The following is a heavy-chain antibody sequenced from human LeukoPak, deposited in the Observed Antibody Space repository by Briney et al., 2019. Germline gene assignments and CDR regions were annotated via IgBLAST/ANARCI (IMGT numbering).Heavy chain of an antibody. CDR3: ATWALCSSTSCPFDY. Sequence: ASVKVSCKVSGYTLTELSMHWVRQAPGKGLEWVGGFDPEDGETIYAQKFQGRVTMTEDTSTDTAYMELSSLRSEDTAVYYCATWALCSSTSCPFDYWGQGTLVTVSS. D-gene: IGHD2-2*01. CDR2: FDPEDGET. CDR1: GYTLTELS. V-gene: IGHV1-24*01. J-gene: IGHJ4*02.